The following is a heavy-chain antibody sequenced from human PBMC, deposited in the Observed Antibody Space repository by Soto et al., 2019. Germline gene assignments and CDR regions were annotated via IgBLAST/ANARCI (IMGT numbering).Heavy chain of an antibody. CDR2: IIPIFGTA. Sequence: QVQLVQSGAEVKKPGSSVKVSCNASGGTFSSYAISWVRQAPGQGLEWMGGIIPIFGTANYAQKFQGRVTITAGESTSTAYMELSSLRSEDTAVDYCARDSLRTGVNDNYYSYYGMDVWGQGTPVTVSS. J-gene: IGHJ6*02. D-gene: IGHD1-1*01. CDR1: GGTFSSYA. CDR3: ARDSLRTGVNDNYYSYYGMDV. V-gene: IGHV1-69*01.